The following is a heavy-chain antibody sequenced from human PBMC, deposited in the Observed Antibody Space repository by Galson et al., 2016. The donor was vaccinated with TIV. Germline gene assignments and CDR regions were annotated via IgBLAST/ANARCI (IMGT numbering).Heavy chain of an antibody. CDR1: GYTFTAYY. CDR3: ATIEGGVGSF. CDR2: VYPNSGGA. J-gene: IGHJ4*02. D-gene: IGHD2-8*01. Sequence: SVKVSCKASGYTFTAYYVHWLRQAPGQGLEWMGWVYPNSGGAILAPKFEGRVIMPRDTSTNTAYMELTSLTSDATAVYFCATIEGGVGSFWGQGTLVTVSS. V-gene: IGHV1-2*02.